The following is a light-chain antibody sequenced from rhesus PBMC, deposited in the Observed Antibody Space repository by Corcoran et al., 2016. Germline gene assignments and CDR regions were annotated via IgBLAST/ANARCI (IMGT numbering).Light chain of an antibody. CDR2: TAA. Sequence: DIQMTQSPSSLSASVGDTVTITCRASQRISSWLDWYQQKPGKAPKLLINTAASLQSGVPSRFSGSGSGTDFTLTISNLQPEDFATYYCLQYNSSPPTFGQGTRVEIK. CDR1: QRISSW. J-gene: IGKJ1*01. CDR3: LQYNSSPPT. V-gene: IGKV1-22*01.